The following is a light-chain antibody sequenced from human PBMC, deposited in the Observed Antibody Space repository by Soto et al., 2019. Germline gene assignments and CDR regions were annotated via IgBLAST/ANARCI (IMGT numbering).Light chain of an antibody. J-gene: IGKJ4*01. CDR1: QSVHSY. V-gene: IGKV3-11*01. CDR3: QQRSNWPLT. CDR2: DAS. Sequence: EIVLTQSPATLSLSPGERATLSCWASQSVHSYLDWYQQKPGQAPRLLIYDASNRATGIPARFSGSGSGTDFTLTISSLEPEDVVVYYCQQRSNWPLTFGGGTKVDIK.